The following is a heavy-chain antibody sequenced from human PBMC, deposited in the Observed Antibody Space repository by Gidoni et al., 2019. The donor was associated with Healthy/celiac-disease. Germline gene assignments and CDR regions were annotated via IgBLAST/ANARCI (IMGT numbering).Heavy chain of an antibody. CDR1: GFTFDDYA. CDR3: ARGDYSSRGDDAFDI. J-gene: IGHJ3*02. Sequence: EVQLVESGGGLVQPGRSLRLSCAASGFTFDDYAMHWVRQPPGKGLEWVSGISRNGGSIGYADSVKGRFTISRDNAKNSLYLQMNSLRAEDTALYYCARGDYSSRGDDAFDIWGQGTMVTVSS. D-gene: IGHD2-15*01. CDR2: ISRNGGSI. V-gene: IGHV3-9*01.